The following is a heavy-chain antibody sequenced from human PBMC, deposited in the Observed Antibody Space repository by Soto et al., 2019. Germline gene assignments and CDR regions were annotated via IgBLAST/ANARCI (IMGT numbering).Heavy chain of an antibody. J-gene: IGHJ5*02. CDR1: GFTFSSYS. CDR3: ARGGGSMDWFDP. Sequence: ESGGGLVKPGGSLRLSCAASGFTFSSYSMNWVRQAPGKGLEWVSSISSSSSYIYYADSVKGRFTISRDNAKNSLYLQMNSLRAEDTAVYYCARGGGSMDWFDPWGQGTLVTVSS. V-gene: IGHV3-21*01. CDR2: ISSSSSYI. D-gene: IGHD1-26*01.